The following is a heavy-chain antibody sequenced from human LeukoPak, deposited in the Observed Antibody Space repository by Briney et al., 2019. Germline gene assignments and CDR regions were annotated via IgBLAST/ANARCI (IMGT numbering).Heavy chain of an antibody. CDR1: GYTLTELS. Sequence: GASVKVSCKVSGYTLTELSMHWVRQAPGKGLEWMGGIDPEDGETIYAQKFQGRVTMTEDTSTDTAYMELSSLRSEDTAVYYCATAEYCSGGSCYSLDYWGQGTLVTVSS. CDR2: IDPEDGET. CDR3: ATAEYCSGGSCYSLDY. D-gene: IGHD2-15*01. J-gene: IGHJ4*02. V-gene: IGHV1-24*01.